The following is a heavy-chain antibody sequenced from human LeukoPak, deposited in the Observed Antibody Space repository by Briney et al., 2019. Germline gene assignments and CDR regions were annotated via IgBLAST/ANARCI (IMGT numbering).Heavy chain of an antibody. CDR1: GFTFSSYW. V-gene: IGHV3-7*03. J-gene: IGHJ3*02. Sequence: GGSLRLSCAASGFTFSSYWMSWVCQAPGKGLEWVANIKQDGSEKYYVDSVKGRFTISRDNAKSSLYLQMNSLKTEDTAVYYCARASYCSGGYCYHAFDIWGQGTMVTVSS. CDR2: IKQDGSEK. D-gene: IGHD2-15*01. CDR3: ARASYCSGGYCYHAFDI.